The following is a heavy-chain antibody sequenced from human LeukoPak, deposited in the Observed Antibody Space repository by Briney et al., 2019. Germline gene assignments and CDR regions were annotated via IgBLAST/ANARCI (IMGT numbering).Heavy chain of an antibody. J-gene: IGHJ4*02. CDR2: IKQDGSEK. D-gene: IGHD3-3*01. CDR1: GFTFSTYT. Sequence: QTGRSLRLSCAASGFTFSTYTMHWVRQAPGKGLEWVANIKQDGSEKYYVDSVKGRFTISRDNAKNSLYLQMNSLRAEDTAVYYCARDWYYDFWSGPGAQYYFDYWGQGTLVTVSS. V-gene: IGHV3-7*01. CDR3: ARDWYYDFWSGPGAQYYFDY.